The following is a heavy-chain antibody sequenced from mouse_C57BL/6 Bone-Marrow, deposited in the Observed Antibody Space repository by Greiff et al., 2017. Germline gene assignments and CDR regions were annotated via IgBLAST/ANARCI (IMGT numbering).Heavy chain of an antibody. J-gene: IGHJ2*01. D-gene: IGHD1-1*01. CDR1: GYKFTDYY. CDR2: INPNNGGT. CDR3: ARITTVVPYYFDY. V-gene: IGHV1-26*01. Sequence: EVQLQQSGPELVKPGDSVKISCKASGYKFTDYYMNWVKQSHGKSLEWIGDINPNNGGTSYNQKFKGKATLTVDKSSSTAYMELRSLTSEDSAVYYCARITTVVPYYFDYWGQGTTLTVSS.